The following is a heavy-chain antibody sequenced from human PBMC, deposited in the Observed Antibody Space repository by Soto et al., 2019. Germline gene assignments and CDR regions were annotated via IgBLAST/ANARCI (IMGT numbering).Heavy chain of an antibody. V-gene: IGHV3-23*01. Sequence: GGSLRLSCAASGFTFSNYAMSWVRQAPGKGLEWVSGLSGGGGSTFYADSVKGRFTISSANSTNTLYLRMNSRRAEDTAVYYCAKDPFLEWSPPDLWGQGTLVTVSS. CDR3: AKDPFLEWSPPDL. CDR1: GFTFSNYA. CDR2: LSGGGGST. J-gene: IGHJ5*02. D-gene: IGHD3-3*01.